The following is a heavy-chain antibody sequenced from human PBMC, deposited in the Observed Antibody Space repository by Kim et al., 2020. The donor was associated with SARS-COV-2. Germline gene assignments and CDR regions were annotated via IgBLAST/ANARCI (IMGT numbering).Heavy chain of an antibody. J-gene: IGHJ5*02. CDR2: ISHSEST. Sequence: SETLSLTCAVHGESFSDYNWSWIRQAPGKGLEWLGEISHSESTNYNPSLKSRVTISVDTSKKQFSLRLTSMTAADTAVYYCARGHYAPGFNWLDPWGQGTLVTVAS. CDR3: ARGHYAPGFNWLDP. V-gene: IGHV4-34*01. CDR1: GESFSDYN. D-gene: IGHD2-2*01.